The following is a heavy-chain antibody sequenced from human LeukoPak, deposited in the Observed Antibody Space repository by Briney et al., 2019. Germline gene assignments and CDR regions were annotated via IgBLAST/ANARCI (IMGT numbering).Heavy chain of an antibody. CDR3: VRDGVVGATARTYHFDY. J-gene: IGHJ4*02. D-gene: IGHD1-26*01. V-gene: IGHV3-48*01. CDR2: ISSSSTTI. Sequence: GGSLRLSCAASGFSFSSYCMNWVRQAPGKGLEWVSYISSSSTTIYYADSVKGRFTISRDNAKNSLYLQMNSLRAEDTAVYYCVRDGVVGATARTYHFDYWGQGALVTVSS. CDR1: GFSFSSYC.